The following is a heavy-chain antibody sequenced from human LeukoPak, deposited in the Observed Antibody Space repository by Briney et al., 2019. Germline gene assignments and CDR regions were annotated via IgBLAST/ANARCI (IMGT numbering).Heavy chain of an antibody. CDR3: ARGHYDCGVRFRAFDD. CDR2: INSDRSST. CDR1: GFILSSYW. V-gene: IGHV3-74*01. J-gene: IGHJ4*02. D-gene: IGHD3-22*01. Sequence: GGPLRLSCADCGFILSSYWMQWLRYARGGVVVWVSRINSDRSSTSYAHSVQGRFTIYRDNAKHTLYLQINSLRDADTSVYYCARGHYDCGVRFRAFDDWGKRALVTVS.